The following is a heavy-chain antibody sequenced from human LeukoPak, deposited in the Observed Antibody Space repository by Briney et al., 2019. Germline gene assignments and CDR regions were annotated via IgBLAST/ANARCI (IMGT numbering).Heavy chain of an antibody. CDR3: ARRGGSSSRRSPIDY. D-gene: IGHD6-6*01. CDR2: IKQDGSQR. CDR1: GFTFSDYW. Sequence: QPGGSLRLSCTASGFTFSDYWMTWVRQAPGKGPEWVANIKQDGSQRYYVDSVRGRFTISRDNAKNSLLLQMNGLRAEDTAVYYCARRGGSSSRRSPIDYWGQGTLVTVSS. J-gene: IGHJ4*02. V-gene: IGHV3-7*01.